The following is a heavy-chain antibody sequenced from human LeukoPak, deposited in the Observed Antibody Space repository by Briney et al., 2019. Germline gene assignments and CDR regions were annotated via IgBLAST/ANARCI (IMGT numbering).Heavy chain of an antibody. D-gene: IGHD2-15*01. CDR1: GGSISSYY. CDR2: IYYSGST. J-gene: IGHJ4*02. Sequence: SETLSLTRTVSGGSISSYYWSWIRQPPGKGLEWIGYIYYSGSTNYNPSLKSRVTISVDTSKNQFSLKLSSVTAADTAVYYCARTPYGEEDYWGQGTLVTVSS. CDR3: ARTPYGEEDY. V-gene: IGHV4-59*08.